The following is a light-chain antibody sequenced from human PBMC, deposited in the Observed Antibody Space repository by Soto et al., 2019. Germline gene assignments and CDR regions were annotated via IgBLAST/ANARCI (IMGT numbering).Light chain of an antibody. V-gene: IGKV1-5*01. J-gene: IGKJ4*01. Sequence: DIQMTQSPSTLSASVGDRVTITFRASQSTSRWLAWYQQKPGKAPKLLIYDASSLESGVSSRFSGSGSGTDFTLTISSLQPEDFATYYCQQLNSYPLTFGGGTKVDIK. CDR3: QQLNSYPLT. CDR2: DAS. CDR1: QSTSRW.